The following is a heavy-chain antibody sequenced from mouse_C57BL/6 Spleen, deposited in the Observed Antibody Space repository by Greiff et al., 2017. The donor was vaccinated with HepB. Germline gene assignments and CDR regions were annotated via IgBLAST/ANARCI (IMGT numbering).Heavy chain of an antibody. CDR2: ISYDGSN. Sequence: VQLQQSGPGLVKPSQSLSLTCSVTGYSITSGYYWNWIRQFPGNKLEWMGYISYDGSNNYNPSLKNRISITRDTSKNQFFLKLNSVTTEDTATYYCARGPLNFYFDYWGQGTTLTVSS. J-gene: IGHJ2*01. CDR1: GYSITSGYY. CDR3: ARGPLNFYFDY. V-gene: IGHV3-6*01. D-gene: IGHD1-3*01.